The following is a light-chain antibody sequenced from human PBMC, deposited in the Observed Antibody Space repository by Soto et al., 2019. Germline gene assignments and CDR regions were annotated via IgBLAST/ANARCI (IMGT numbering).Light chain of an antibody. CDR2: EVS. J-gene: IGLJ1*01. CDR1: SSDVGSYNL. Sequence: QSALTQPASVYGSPGQSITISCTGTSSDVGSYNLISWYQQYPGKAPKLMIYEVSKRPSGVSNRFSGSKSGNTASLTISGLQAEDEADYYCCSYAGSSTFYVFGTGTKVTVL. V-gene: IGLV2-23*02. CDR3: CSYAGSSTFYV.